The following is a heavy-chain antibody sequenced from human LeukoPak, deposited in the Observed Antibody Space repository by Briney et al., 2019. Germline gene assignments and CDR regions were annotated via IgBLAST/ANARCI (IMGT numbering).Heavy chain of an antibody. V-gene: IGHV1-46*01. J-gene: IGHJ5*02. CDR3: ARDLLSSSSWSDWFDP. CDR1: GYTFTSYY. CDR2: INPSCGST. D-gene: IGHD6-13*01. Sequence: ASVKVSCKSSGYTFTSYYMHWLRQAPAQGLEWMGIINPSCGSTSYAQKFQGRVTMTRDTSTSTVYMELSSLRSEDTAVSYCARDLLSSSSWSDWFDPWGQGNLVTVSS.